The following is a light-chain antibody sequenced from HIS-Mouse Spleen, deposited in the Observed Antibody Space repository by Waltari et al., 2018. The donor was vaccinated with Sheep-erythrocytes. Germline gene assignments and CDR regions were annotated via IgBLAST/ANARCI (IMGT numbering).Light chain of an antibody. J-gene: IGKJ5*01. CDR2: AAS. Sequence: DIQMTQSPSSVSASVGDRVPIPCRARQGIRSWFTGYPQKPGKAPKLPIFAASSLQSGVPSRFSGSGSGTDFTLTISSLQPEDFATYYCQQANSFPITFGQGTRLEIK. CDR3: QQANSFPIT. CDR1: QGIRSW. V-gene: IGKV1-12*01.